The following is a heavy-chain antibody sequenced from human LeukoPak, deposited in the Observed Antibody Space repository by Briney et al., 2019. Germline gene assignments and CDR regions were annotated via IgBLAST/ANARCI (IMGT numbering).Heavy chain of an antibody. CDR2: IDWDDDK. V-gene: IGHV2-70*04. Sequence: SGPTLVNPTQTLTLTCTFSGFSLSTSGMRVSWIRQPPGKALEWLARIDWDDDKFYSTSLKTRLTISKDTSKNQVVLTVTNMDPVDTATYYCARGTSGSYLDYWGQGTLVTVSS. J-gene: IGHJ4*02. CDR1: GFSLSTSGMR. D-gene: IGHD1-26*01. CDR3: ARGTSGSYLDY.